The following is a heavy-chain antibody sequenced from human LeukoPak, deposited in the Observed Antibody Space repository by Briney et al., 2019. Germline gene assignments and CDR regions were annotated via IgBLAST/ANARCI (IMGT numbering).Heavy chain of an antibody. Sequence: GGSLRLSCAASGFPFSSYSMHWVRQAPGKGLEWVSTISSSSNYLNYAESVKGRFTVSRENAKNSLYLEMNSLRVDDTAVYHCVRGTGSYYDSGNSNFDYWGQGALVAVSS. CDR2: ISSSSNYL. J-gene: IGHJ4*02. CDR1: GFPFSSYS. V-gene: IGHV3-21*06. CDR3: VRGTGSYYDSGNSNFDY. D-gene: IGHD3-10*01.